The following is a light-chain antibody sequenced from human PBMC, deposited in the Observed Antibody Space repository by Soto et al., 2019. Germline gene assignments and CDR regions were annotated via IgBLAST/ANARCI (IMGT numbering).Light chain of an antibody. V-gene: IGKV3-11*01. J-gene: IGKJ1*01. Sequence: EIVLTQSPATLSLSPGERAALSYRASQSVSTFLAWYPHKPGQAPRLLIYDASNRATGIPARFSGSGSGTDFTLTISSLEPKDSAFYYCQQRSNCWTFGQGTKVEIK. CDR3: QQRSNCWT. CDR2: DAS. CDR1: QSVSTF.